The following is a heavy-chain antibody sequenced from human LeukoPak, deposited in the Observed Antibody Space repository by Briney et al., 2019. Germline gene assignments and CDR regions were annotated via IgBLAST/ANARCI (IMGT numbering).Heavy chain of an antibody. CDR1: GFTFSSYG. J-gene: IGHJ4*02. D-gene: IGHD3-3*01. CDR2: IWYDGNNK. V-gene: IGHV3-33*06. Sequence: PGGSLRLSCAASGFTFSSYGMHWVRQAPGKGLGWVAVIWYDGNNKYYADSVKGRFTISRDNSKNTLYLQMNSLRAEDTAVYYCAKDREVLEWLAYYFDYWGQGTLVTVSS. CDR3: AKDREVLEWLAYYFDY.